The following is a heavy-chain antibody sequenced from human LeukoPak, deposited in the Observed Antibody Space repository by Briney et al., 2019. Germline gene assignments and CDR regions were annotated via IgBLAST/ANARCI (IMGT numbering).Heavy chain of an antibody. CDR1: GGSISSGSYY. D-gene: IGHD3-9*01. CDR2: VHLSGKR. J-gene: IGHJ3*02. CDR3: AREGSFYDILTRNAFDI. Sequence: PSETLSLTCTVSGGSISSGSYYWSWIRQPAGKGLEWTGRVHLSGKRDYNPSLKSRVDMSVDTSKRQISLELSSMTAADTAVYYCAREGSFYDILTRNAFDIWGQGTMVTVSS. V-gene: IGHV4-61*02.